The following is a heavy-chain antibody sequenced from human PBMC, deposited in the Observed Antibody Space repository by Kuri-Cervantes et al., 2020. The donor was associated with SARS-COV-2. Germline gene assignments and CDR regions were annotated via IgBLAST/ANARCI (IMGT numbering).Heavy chain of an antibody. CDR3: AMTVHDFWSGEFDY. Sequence: ESLKISCTVSGGSISSSSYYWGWIRQPPGKGLEWIGSIYYSGSTYYNPSLKSRVTISVDTSKNQFSLKLSSVTAADTAVYYCAMTVHDFWSGEFDYWGQGTLVTVSS. D-gene: IGHD3-3*01. V-gene: IGHV4-39*07. CDR2: IYYSGST. CDR1: GGSISSSSYY. J-gene: IGHJ4*02.